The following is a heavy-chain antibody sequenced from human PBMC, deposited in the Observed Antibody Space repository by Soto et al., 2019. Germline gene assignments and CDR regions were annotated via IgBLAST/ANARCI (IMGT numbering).Heavy chain of an antibody. CDR1: GFTFSSYG. J-gene: IGHJ4*02. CDR3: AKVSVYLPYYFDY. CDR2: ISYDGSNK. D-gene: IGHD2-8*01. V-gene: IGHV3-30*18. Sequence: GGSLRLSCAASGFTFSSYGMHWVLQAPGKGLEWVAVISYDGSNKYYADSVKGRFTISRDNSKNTLYLQMNSLRAEDTAVYYCAKVSVYLPYYFDYWGQGTLVTVSS.